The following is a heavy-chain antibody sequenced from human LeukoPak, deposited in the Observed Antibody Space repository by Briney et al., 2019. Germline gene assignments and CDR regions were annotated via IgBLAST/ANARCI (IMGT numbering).Heavy chain of an antibody. CDR1: GFTFSTYS. Sequence: PGGSLRLSCAASGFTFSTYSMNWVRQAQGRGLEWVSSISSSSTYIHSADSVKGRFIISRDDAKNSLYLQMNSLRAEDTALYYCARVFIVGEKDTVTTFNDAFDIWGQGTMVIVSS. CDR3: ARVFIVGEKDTVTTFNDAFDI. V-gene: IGHV3-21*04. D-gene: IGHD4-17*01. CDR2: ISSSSTYI. J-gene: IGHJ3*02.